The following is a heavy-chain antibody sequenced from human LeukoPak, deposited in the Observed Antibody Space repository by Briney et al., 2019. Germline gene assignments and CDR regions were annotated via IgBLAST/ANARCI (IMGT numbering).Heavy chain of an antibody. CDR2: FDPEDGET. CDR1: GYTLTELS. D-gene: IGHD2-21*02. V-gene: IGHV1-24*01. CDR3: ATWEHIVVVTAIRYAFDI. Sequence: GASVKVSCKVSGYTLTELSMHWVRQAPGKGLEWMGGFDPEDGETIYAQKFQGRVTMTEDTSTDTAYMELSSLRSEDTAVYYCATWEHIVVVTAIRYAFDIWGQGTMVTVSS. J-gene: IGHJ3*02.